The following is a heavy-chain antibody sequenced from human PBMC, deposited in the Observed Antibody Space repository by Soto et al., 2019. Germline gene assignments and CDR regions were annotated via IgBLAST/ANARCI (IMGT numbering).Heavy chain of an antibody. D-gene: IGHD2-8*02. CDR1: GGSISSYY. CDR2: IYYSGST. V-gene: IGHV4-59*01. CDR3: ALDWWDYFDY. J-gene: IGHJ4*02. Sequence: QVQLQESGPGLVKPSETLSLTCTVSGGSISSYYWSWIRQPPGKGLEGIGYIYYSGSTNYNPSLKSRVTVAVDTSKYHFSLGLSSVPAADTAVYYCALDWWDYFDYWGQGTLVTVSS.